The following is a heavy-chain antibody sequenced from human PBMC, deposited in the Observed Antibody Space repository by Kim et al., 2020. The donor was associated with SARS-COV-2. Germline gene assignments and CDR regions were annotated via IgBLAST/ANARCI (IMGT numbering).Heavy chain of an antibody. CDR2: IYPGDSDT. J-gene: IGHJ4*02. V-gene: IGHV5-51*01. D-gene: IGHD2-2*01. Sequence: GESLKISCKGSGYFFANFWIAWVRQMPGKGLEWVGIIYPGDSDTRYSPSFEGQVTISADTSIDTAYLQWNTLKASDTAKYFLSRQCTRTPAATDCGQGT. CDR3: SRQCTRTPAATD. CDR1: GYFFANFW.